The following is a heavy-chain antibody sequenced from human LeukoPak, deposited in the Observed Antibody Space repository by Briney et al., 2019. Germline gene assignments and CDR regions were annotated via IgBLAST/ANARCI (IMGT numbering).Heavy chain of an antibody. CDR1: GGSISSSSYY. J-gene: IGHJ6*02. V-gene: IGHV4-39*07. CDR3: ASDPGYYSGGSCRLSVRYYYYGMDV. Sequence: SETLSLTCTVSGGSISSSSYYWGWIRQPPGKGLEWIGTIYYSGSTYYNPSLKSRVTISVDTSKNQISLKVSSVTAADTAVYYCASDPGYYSGGSCRLSVRYYYYGMDVWGQGTTVTVSS. CDR2: IYYSGST. D-gene: IGHD2-15*01.